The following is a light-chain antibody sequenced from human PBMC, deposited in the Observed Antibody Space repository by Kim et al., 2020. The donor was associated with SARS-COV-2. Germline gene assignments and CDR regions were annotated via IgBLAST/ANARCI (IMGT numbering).Light chain of an antibody. CDR1: SGSIASNY. V-gene: IGLV6-57*02. CDR2: EDN. Sequence: NFMLTQPHSVSESPGKTVTISCTGSSGSIASNYVQWYQQRPGRAPTTVIYEDNQRPSGVPDRFSGSIDSSSNSASLTISGLKTEDEADCYCQSYDSSNWVFGGGTQLTVL. CDR3: QSYDSSNWV. J-gene: IGLJ3*02.